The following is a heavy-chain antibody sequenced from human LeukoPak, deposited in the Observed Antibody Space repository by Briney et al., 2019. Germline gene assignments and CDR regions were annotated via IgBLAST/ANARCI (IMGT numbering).Heavy chain of an antibody. Sequence: GGSLRLSCAASGFSFSRAWMSWVRQAPGKGLEWVGRIKSKSDGGTTDYAAPVKGRFTISRDDSENPLFLQVNSLKIEDTAVYYCTTVTLRPVGLWGQGTLVTVSS. CDR1: GFSFSRAW. D-gene: IGHD3-10*01. CDR2: IKSKSDGGTT. J-gene: IGHJ4*02. V-gene: IGHV3-15*05. CDR3: TTVTLRPVGL.